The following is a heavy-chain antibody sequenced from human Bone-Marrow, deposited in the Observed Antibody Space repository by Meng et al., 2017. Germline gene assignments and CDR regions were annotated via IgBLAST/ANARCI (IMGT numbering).Heavy chain of an antibody. CDR3: ARDLKGSESDAFDI. Sequence: SVKVSCKASGGTFSSYAISWVRQAPGQGLEWMGGIITIFGTANYAQKFQGRVTITADESTSTAYMELSSLRSEDTAVYYCARDLKGSESDAFDIWGQGTMVTVSS. CDR1: GGTFSSYA. J-gene: IGHJ3*02. V-gene: IGHV1-69*13. CDR2: IITIFGTA.